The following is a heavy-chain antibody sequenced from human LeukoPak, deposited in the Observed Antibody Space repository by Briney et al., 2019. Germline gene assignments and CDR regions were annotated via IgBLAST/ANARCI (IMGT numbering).Heavy chain of an antibody. V-gene: IGHV3-21*01. CDR1: GFTFSGYS. CDR2: ISSSSSYI. CDR3: AREHWLADC. J-gene: IGHJ4*02. D-gene: IGHD6-19*01. Sequence: PGGSPRLSCAASGFTFSGYSMNWVRQAPGKGLEWVSSISSSSSYIYYADSSKGRFTISRDNAKNSLYLQMNSLRAEDTAVYYCAREHWLADCWGQGTRLTLSS.